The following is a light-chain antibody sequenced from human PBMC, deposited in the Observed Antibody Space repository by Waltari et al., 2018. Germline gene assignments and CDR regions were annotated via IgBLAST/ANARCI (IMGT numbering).Light chain of an antibody. V-gene: IGKV4-1*01. J-gene: IGKJ1*01. CDR3: QQYYSRRT. CDR1: QSIFYNSNDKNY. Sequence: IVMTQSPDSLAVSLGARTTIHSQSSQSIFYNSNDKNYLAWYQQKPGQPPKLLIYWASTRESGVPDRFSGNGSGTDFTLTISSLQAEDVAVYYCQQYYSRRTFGQGTKVEI. CDR2: WAS.